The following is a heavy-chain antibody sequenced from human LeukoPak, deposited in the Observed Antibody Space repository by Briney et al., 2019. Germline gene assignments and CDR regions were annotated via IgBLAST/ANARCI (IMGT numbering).Heavy chain of an antibody. J-gene: IGHJ3*02. CDR1: GFTFSDHY. CDR2: TRNKANSYTT. CDR3: ARRDSGYDDAFDI. V-gene: IGHV3-72*01. D-gene: IGHD5-12*01. Sequence: GSLRLSCAASGFTFSDHYMDWVRQAPGKGLEWVGRTRNKANSYTTEYAASVKGRFTISRDDSKNSLYLQMNSLKTEDTAVYYCARRDSGYDDAFDIWGQGTMVTVSS.